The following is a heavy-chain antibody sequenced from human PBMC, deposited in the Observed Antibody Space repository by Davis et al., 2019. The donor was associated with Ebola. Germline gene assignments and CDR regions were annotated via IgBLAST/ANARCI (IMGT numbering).Heavy chain of an antibody. CDR3: AKEGSHVGGQVQYYYYGMDV. V-gene: IGHV3-9*01. J-gene: IGHJ6*02. Sequence: PGGSLRLSCAASGFTFDDYAMHWVRQAPGKGLEWVSGISWNSGSISYADSVKGRFTISRDNAKNSLYLQMNSLRAEDTALYYCAKEGSHVGGQVQYYYYGMDVWGQGTTVTVSS. CDR2: ISWNSGSI. D-gene: IGHD3-10*01. CDR1: GFTFDDYA.